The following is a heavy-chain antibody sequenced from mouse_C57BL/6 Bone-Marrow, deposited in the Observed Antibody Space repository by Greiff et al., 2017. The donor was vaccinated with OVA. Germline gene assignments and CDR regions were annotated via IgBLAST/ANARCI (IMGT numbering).Heavy chain of an antibody. V-gene: IGHV3-6*01. CDR1: CYSITSGYY. CDR2: ISYDGSN. D-gene: IGHD1-1*01. Sequence: EVKLMESGPGLVKPSQSLSPTCSVTCYSITSGYYWNWIRQFPGNKLEWMGYISYDGSNNYNPSLKNRISITRDTSKNQFFLKLNSVTTEDTATYYCARENYGSAYAMDYWGQGTSVTVSS. J-gene: IGHJ4*01. CDR3: ARENYGSAYAMDY.